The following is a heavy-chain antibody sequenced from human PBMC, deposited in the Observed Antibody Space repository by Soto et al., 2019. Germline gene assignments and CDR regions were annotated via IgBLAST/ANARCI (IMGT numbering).Heavy chain of an antibody. CDR1: GFTFSSYA. V-gene: IGHV3-23*01. Sequence: GGSLRLSCAASGFTFSSYAMSWVRQAPGKGLEWVSAISGSGGSTYYADSVKGRFTISRDNSKNTLYLQMNSLRAEDTDVYYCAKEGDYYDSSGYYYDAFDIWGQGTMVTVSS. J-gene: IGHJ3*02. CDR2: ISGSGGST. CDR3: AKEGDYYDSSGYYYDAFDI. D-gene: IGHD3-22*01.